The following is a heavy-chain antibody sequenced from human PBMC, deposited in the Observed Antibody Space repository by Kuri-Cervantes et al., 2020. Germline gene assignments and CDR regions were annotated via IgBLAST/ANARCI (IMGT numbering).Heavy chain of an antibody. V-gene: IGHV3-9*01. CDR1: GFTFSSYW. CDR3: AKGAVADMYNWFDP. Sequence: GGSLRLSCAASGFTFSSYWMSWVRQAPGKGLEWVSGISWNSGSIGYADSVKGRFTISRDNAKNSLYLQMNSLRAEDTALYYCAKGAVADMYNWFDPWGQGTLVTVSS. D-gene: IGHD6-19*01. CDR2: ISWNSGSI. J-gene: IGHJ5*02.